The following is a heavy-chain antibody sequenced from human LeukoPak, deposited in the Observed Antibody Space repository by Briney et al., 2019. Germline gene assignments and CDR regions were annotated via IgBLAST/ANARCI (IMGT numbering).Heavy chain of an antibody. Sequence: SETLSLTCTVSGASVSNYYWSWIRQPPGKGLEWIGYLSYSGSTNYNPSLKSRVTISVDTSKNQFSLKLSSVTAADTAVYYCARGNSGYDLYFDYWGQGTLVTVSS. CDR3: ARGNSGYDLYFDY. CDR2: LSYSGST. D-gene: IGHD5-12*01. J-gene: IGHJ4*02. V-gene: IGHV4-59*02. CDR1: GASVSNYY.